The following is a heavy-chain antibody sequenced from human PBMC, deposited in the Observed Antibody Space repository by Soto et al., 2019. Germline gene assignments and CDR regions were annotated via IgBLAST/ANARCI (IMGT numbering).Heavy chain of an antibody. J-gene: IGHJ4*02. V-gene: IGHV3-23*01. CDR2: ISGSGGST. Sequence: PGVSLRLSCAASGFTFISYAMSWVRQAPGKGLEWVSAISGSGGSTYYADSVKGRFTISRDNSKNTLYLQMNSLRAEDTAVYYCAKYLLGHNPGDTKCELLRPYCDYGGRG. CDR1: GFTFISYA. CDR3: AKYLLGHNPGDTKCELLRPYCDY. D-gene: IGHD1-26*01.